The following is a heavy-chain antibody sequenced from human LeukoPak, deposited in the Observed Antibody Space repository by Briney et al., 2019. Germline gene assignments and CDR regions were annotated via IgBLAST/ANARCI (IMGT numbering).Heavy chain of an antibody. CDR3: ARRYSSGSYWFDP. J-gene: IGHJ5*02. D-gene: IGHD6-19*01. CDR2: IYYSGST. Sequence: SETLSLTCTVSGGSISSSSYYWGWIRQPPGKGLEWIGSIYYSGSTYYNPSLKSRVTISVDTSKNQFSLKLSSVTAADTAVYYCARRYSSGSYWFDPWGQGTLVTVSS. V-gene: IGHV4-39*01. CDR1: GGSISSSSYY.